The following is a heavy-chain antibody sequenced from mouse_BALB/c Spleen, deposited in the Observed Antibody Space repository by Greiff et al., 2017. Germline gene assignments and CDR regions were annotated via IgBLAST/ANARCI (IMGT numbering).Heavy chain of an antibody. CDR3: ARVGDWNYFDY. CDR2: ISDGGSYT. V-gene: IGHV5-4*02. CDR1: GFTFSDYY. Sequence: EVHLVESGGGLVKPGGSLKLSCAASGFTFSDYYMYWVRQTPEKRLEWVATISDGGSYTYYPDSVKGRFTISRDNAKNNLYLQMSSLKSEDTAMYYCARVGDWNYFDYWGQGTTLTVSS. J-gene: IGHJ2*01. D-gene: IGHD3-3*01.